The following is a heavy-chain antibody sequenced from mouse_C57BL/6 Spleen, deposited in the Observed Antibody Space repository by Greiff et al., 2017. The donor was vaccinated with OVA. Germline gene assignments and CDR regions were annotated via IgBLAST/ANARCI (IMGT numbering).Heavy chain of an antibody. CDR1: GYTFTDYY. D-gene: IGHD3-2*02. Sequence: EVKLVESGPVLVKPGASVKMSCKASGYTFTDYYMNWVKQSHGKSLEWIGVINPYNGGTSYNQKFKGKATLTVDKSSSTAYMELNSLTSEDSAVYYCARASSGFAYWGQGTLVTVSA. CDR2: INPYNGGT. CDR3: ARASSGFAY. V-gene: IGHV1-19*01. J-gene: IGHJ3*01.